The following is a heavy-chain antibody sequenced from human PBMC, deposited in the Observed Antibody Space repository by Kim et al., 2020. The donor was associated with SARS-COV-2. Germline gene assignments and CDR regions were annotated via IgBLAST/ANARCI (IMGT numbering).Heavy chain of an antibody. CDR3: ARGNYDILTGYYQYFFDH. CDR2: INQDGSER. V-gene: IGHV3-7*01. Sequence: GGSLRLSCATSGFIFSSYYFSWVRQAPGKGLEWVANINQDGSERYYVGYVKGRFTISRDNAENSLYLQMHSLRAEDTAVYYCARGNYDILTGYYQYFFDHWGQGTLVTVSS. D-gene: IGHD3-9*01. J-gene: IGHJ4*02. CDR1: GFIFSSYY.